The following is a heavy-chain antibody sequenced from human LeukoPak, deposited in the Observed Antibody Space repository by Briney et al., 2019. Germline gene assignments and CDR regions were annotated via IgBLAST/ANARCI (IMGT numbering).Heavy chain of an antibody. CDR3: ARRGPSTEYFDH. J-gene: IGHJ4*02. D-gene: IGHD3-16*01. Sequence: GESLKISCKGSGYTVTNYWIGWVRQTPGKGLEWMGIIYPGDSNTRYNPSFQGQVTISADKSISTAYLQWSSLEASDTGIHYCARRGPSTEYFDHWGQGTLVTVSS. CDR2: IYPGDSNT. CDR1: GYTVTNYW. V-gene: IGHV5-51*01.